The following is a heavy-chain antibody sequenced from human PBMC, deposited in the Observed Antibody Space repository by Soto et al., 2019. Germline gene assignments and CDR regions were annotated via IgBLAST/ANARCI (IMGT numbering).Heavy chain of an antibody. CDR3: ARHYYGSGSYYYFDY. J-gene: IGHJ4*02. V-gene: IGHV4-34*01. D-gene: IGHD3-10*01. CDR2: INHSGST. CDR1: GGSFSGYY. Sequence: SETLSLTCAVYGGSFSGYYWSWIRQPPGKGLEWIGEINHSGSTNYNPSLKSRVTLSVDTSKNQFSLKLSSVTAADTAVYYCARHYYGSGSYYYFDYWGQGTLVTVS.